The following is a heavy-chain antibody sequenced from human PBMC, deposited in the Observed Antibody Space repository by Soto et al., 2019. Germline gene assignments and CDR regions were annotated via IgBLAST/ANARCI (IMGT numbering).Heavy chain of an antibody. CDR1: GYSFTSYW. CDR2: IYPGDSDT. D-gene: IGHD3-22*01. CDR3: ARLAYDSSGYYYYYYGMDV. Sequence: GESLKISCKGSGYSFTSYWIGWVRQMPGKGLEWMGIIYPGDSDTRYSPSFQGQVTISADKSISTAYLQWSSLKASGTAMYYCARLAYDSSGYYYYYYGMDVWGQGTTVTVSS. V-gene: IGHV5-51*01. J-gene: IGHJ6*02.